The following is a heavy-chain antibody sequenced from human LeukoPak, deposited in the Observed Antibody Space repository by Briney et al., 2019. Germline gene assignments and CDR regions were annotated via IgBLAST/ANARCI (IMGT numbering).Heavy chain of an antibody. D-gene: IGHD3-10*01. J-gene: IGHJ4*02. CDR1: GFTFSSYA. CDR2: ISSSGSTI. CDR3: ARVWVYLDY. Sequence: GGSLRLSCSASGFTFSSYAMNWVRQAPGKGLEWVSYISSSGSTIYYADSVKGRFTISRDNAKNSLYLQMNSLRAEDTAVYYCARVWVYLDYWGQGTLVTVSS. V-gene: IGHV3-48*03.